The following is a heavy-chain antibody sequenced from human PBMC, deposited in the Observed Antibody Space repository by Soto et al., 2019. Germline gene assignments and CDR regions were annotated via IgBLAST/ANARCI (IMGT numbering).Heavy chain of an antibody. CDR2: INSDGSST. D-gene: IGHD1-26*01. CDR1: GFTFSSYW. J-gene: IGHJ4*02. Sequence: LRLSCAASGFTFSSYWMHWVRQAPGKGLVWVSRINSDGSSTSYADSVKGRFTISRDNAKNTLYLQMNSLRAEDTAVYYCARDGSGSYYFDYWGQGTLVTVSS. V-gene: IGHV3-74*01. CDR3: ARDGSGSYYFDY.